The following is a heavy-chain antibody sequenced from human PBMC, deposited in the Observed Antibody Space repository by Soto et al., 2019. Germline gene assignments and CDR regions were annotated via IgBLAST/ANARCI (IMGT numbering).Heavy chain of an antibody. Sequence: SETLSLTCAVSGGSISSTNWWTLIRQPPGKGLEWIGEIYHSGSPNYSPSLRGRVTISVDTSKNQFSLRLSSVTAADTAVYYCARGRGGNSGYWGQGTLVTVSS. D-gene: IGHD2-21*02. V-gene: IGHV4-4*02. CDR3: ARGRGGNSGY. CDR2: IYHSGSP. CDR1: GGSISSTNW. J-gene: IGHJ4*02.